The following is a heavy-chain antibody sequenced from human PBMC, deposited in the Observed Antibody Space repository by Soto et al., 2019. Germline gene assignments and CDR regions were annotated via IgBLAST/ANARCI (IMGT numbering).Heavy chain of an antibody. J-gene: IGHJ4*02. CDR1: GDSMNNGDYF. CDR3: ARGRAHFYESSGRLDL. V-gene: IGHV4-30-4*01. Sequence: PSETLSLTCSVSGDSMNNGDYFWTWIRQTPGKGLQWIGYISYSGSTFYNPSLKTRLAMSVDTSKNHFSVRLRSVTAADTAVYYCARGRAHFYESSGRLDLWGQGMLVTVSS. CDR2: ISYSGST. D-gene: IGHD3-22*01.